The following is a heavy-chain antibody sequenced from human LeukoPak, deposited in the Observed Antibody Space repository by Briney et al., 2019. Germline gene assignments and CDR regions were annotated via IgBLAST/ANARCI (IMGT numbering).Heavy chain of an antibody. CDR2: INPNSGGT. Sequence: ASVKVSCKASGYTFSGYYLHWVRQAPGQGLEWMGWINPNSGGTNCAQKFQGRVTMTRDTSISTAYMELSRVRSDDTAVYYCARLAATQIGNFDYWGQGTLVTVS. D-gene: IGHD6-25*01. CDR1: GYTFSGYY. V-gene: IGHV1-2*02. J-gene: IGHJ4*02. CDR3: ARLAATQIGNFDY.